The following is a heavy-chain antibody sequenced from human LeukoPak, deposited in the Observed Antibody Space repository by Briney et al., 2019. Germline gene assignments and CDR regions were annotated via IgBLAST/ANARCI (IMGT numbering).Heavy chain of an antibody. CDR3: ATASWREGHGGAFDI. V-gene: IGHV1-18*01. J-gene: IGHJ3*02. Sequence: ASVKVSCKASGYTFTSHAISWVRQAPGQGLEWMGWISAYNGNTNYAQKLQGRVTMTEDTSTDTAYMELSSLRSEDTAVYYCATASWREGHGGAFDIWGQGTMVTVSS. CDR1: GYTFTSHA. CDR2: ISAYNGNT. D-gene: IGHD6-13*01.